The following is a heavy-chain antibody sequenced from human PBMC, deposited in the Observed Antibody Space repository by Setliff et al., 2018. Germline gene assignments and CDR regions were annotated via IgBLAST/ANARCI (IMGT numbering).Heavy chain of an antibody. J-gene: IGHJ3*02. D-gene: IGHD3-10*01. CDR2: IHYNGNL. CDR3: ARRPTGPGAPFDI. CDR1: GGSISSSSYY. V-gene: IGHV4-39*01. Sequence: SEDPSLTCAVSGGSISSSSYYWGWIRQSPGEGLEWIANIHYNGNLYYNPSLKNRATISMDTSKIQFSLKLISVTAADTALYFCARRPTGPGAPFDIWGHGTMVTVSS.